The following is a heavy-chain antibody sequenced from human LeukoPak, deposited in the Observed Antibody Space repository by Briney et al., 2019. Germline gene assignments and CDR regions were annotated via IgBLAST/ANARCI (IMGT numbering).Heavy chain of an antibody. D-gene: IGHD1-26*01. CDR2: ISSSAGTA. J-gene: IGHJ4*02. Sequence: GGSLRLSCAASGFTFSNSAMSWVRQAPGKGLEWVSVISSSAGTAYYADSVKGRFTISRDNSKNTLYLQMNSLRVEDTAIYYCAKGGSYAPLDYWGQGTLVTVSS. CDR3: AKGGSYAPLDY. CDR1: GFTFSNSA. V-gene: IGHV3-23*01.